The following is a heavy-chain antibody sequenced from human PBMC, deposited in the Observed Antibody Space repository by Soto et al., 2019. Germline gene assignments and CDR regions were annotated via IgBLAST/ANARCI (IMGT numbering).Heavy chain of an antibody. CDR2: INPNGGDT. V-gene: IGHV1-2*04. CDR1: GYTFSGYY. Sequence: QVQLAQSGAEVKKPGASVKVSCKTSGYTFSGYYIHWVRQAPGQGLEWMGWINPNGGDTNYAQKFQVWVTMTRDTSSSAAYMELSRLKTDDTAVYYCARGTWQGRFDPWGQGTLVTVSS. J-gene: IGHJ5*02. CDR3: ARGTWQGRFDP.